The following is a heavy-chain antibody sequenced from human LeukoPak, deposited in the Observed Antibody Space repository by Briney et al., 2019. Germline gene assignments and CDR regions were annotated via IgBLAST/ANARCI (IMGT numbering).Heavy chain of an antibody. CDR2: ISAHNGKT. CDR3: ARAPIVLMVYASYYYYYYMDV. V-gene: IGHV1-18*01. J-gene: IGHJ6*03. D-gene: IGHD2-8*01. CDR1: GYTFTNYG. Sequence: GASVKVSCKASGYTFTNYGVTWVRQAPGQGLEWMEWISAHNGKTNYAQNLQGRATMTTDTSTSTAYMELRSLRSDDTAVYYCARAPIVLMVYASYYYYYYMDVWGKGTTVTVSS.